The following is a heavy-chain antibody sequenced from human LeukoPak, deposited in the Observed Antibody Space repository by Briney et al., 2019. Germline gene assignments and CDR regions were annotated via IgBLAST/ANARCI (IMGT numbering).Heavy chain of an antibody. CDR3: ARGGKGPYYFDY. CDR1: GYSISSGYY. V-gene: IGHV4-38-2*02. CDR2: IYHSGST. J-gene: IGHJ4*02. Sequence: SETLSLTCTVSGYSISSGYYWGWIRQPPGKGLEWIGSIYHSGSTYYNPSLKSRVTISVDTSKNQFSLKLSSVTAADTAVYYCARGGKGPYYFDYWGQGTLVTVSS.